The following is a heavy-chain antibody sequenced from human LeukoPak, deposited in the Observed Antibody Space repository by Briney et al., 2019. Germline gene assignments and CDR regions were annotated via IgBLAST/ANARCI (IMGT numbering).Heavy chain of an antibody. Sequence: ASVKVSCKASGYTFTSYAMHWVRQAPGQRLEWMGWINAGNGNTKYSQKFQGRVTITRDTSASTAYMVLSSLRSEDTAVYYCARDYYDSSGYYYGDYWGQGTLVTVSS. CDR1: GYTFTSYA. CDR3: ARDYYDSSGYYYGDY. V-gene: IGHV1-3*01. CDR2: INAGNGNT. J-gene: IGHJ4*02. D-gene: IGHD3-22*01.